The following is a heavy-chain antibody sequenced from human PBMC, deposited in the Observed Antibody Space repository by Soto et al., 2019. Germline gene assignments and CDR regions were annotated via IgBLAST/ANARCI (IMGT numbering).Heavy chain of an antibody. J-gene: IGHJ3*02. CDR3: AREGKQLVRYAFDI. CDR1: GGTFSSYA. V-gene: IGHV1-69*06. CDR2: IIPIFGTA. Sequence: GASVKVSCKASGGTFSSYAISWVRQAPGQGLEWMGGIIPIFGTANYAQKFQGRVTITADKSTSTAYMELSSLRSEDTAVYYCAREGKQLVRYAFDIWGPGTMVIVSS. D-gene: IGHD6-6*01.